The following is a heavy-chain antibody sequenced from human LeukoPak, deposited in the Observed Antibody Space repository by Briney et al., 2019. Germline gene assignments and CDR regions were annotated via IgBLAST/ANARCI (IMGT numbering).Heavy chain of an antibody. CDR2: TVGIGPDT. J-gene: IGHJ4*02. D-gene: IGHD5-12*01. Sequence: GSLRLSCAASGFTFTNYAMTWVRQAPGKGLEWVAATVGIGPDTYHADSVKGRFTISRDNAKNSLYLQMNSLRAEDTAVYYCARTTYLGGATSVDYWGQGTLVTVSS. CDR3: ARTTYLGGATSVDY. CDR1: GFTFTNYA. V-gene: IGHV3-21*01.